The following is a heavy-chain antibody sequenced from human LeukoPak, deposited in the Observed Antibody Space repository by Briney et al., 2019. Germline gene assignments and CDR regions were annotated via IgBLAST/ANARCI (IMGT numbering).Heavy chain of an antibody. CDR2: IYSGGST. CDR3: AQGDDILTGYPMGYFDY. J-gene: IGHJ4*02. V-gene: IGHV3-53*05. D-gene: IGHD3-9*01. Sequence: GGSLRLSCAASGFTVSSNYMSWVRQAPGKGLEWVSVIYSGGSTYYADSVKGRFTISRDNSKNTLYLQMNSLRAEDTAVYYCAQGDDILTGYPMGYFDYWGQGTLVTVSS. CDR1: GFTVSSNY.